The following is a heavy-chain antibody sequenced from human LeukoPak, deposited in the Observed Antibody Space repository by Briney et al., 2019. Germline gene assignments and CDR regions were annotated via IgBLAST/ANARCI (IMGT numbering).Heavy chain of an antibody. V-gene: IGHV4-59*01. J-gene: IGHJ4*02. CDR1: GGSISSYY. CDR3: ARGRGYDSDY. CDR2: IYYSGST. Sequence: SETLSLTCTVSGGSISSYYWSWIRQPPGKGLEWIGYIYYSGSTNYNPSLKSRVTISVDTSKNQFSLKLSSVTAAGTAVYYCARGRGYDSDYWGQGTLVTVSS. D-gene: IGHD5-12*01.